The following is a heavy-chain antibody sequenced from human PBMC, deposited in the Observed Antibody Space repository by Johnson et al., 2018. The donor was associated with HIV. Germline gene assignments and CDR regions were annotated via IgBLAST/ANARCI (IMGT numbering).Heavy chain of an antibody. Sequence: QVQLLESGGGVVQPGRSLRLSCAASGFTFSTEALHLVRQAPGKGLEWVAVVSYDGSNKYYADFVKGRSTISRDNSKNTLYLQMNSLRAEDTAVYYCARSNQPGDAFDIWGQGTMVTVSS. CDR1: GFTFSTEA. J-gene: IGHJ3*02. V-gene: IGHV3-30*14. D-gene: IGHD2-2*01. CDR2: VSYDGSNK. CDR3: ARSNQPGDAFDI.